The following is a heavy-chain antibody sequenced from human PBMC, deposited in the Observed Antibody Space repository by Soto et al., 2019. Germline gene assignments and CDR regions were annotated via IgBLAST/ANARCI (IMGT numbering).Heavy chain of an antibody. J-gene: IGHJ6*02. Sequence: SETLSLTCTVSGGSISSCGYYWSWIRQHPGKGLEWIGYIYYSGSTYYNPSLKSRVTISVDTSKNQFSLKLSSVTAADTAVYYCATEKYYYDSSGPSGYGMDVWGQGTTVTVS. V-gene: IGHV4-31*03. D-gene: IGHD3-22*01. CDR2: IYYSGST. CDR3: ATEKYYYDSSGPSGYGMDV. CDR1: GGSISSCGYY.